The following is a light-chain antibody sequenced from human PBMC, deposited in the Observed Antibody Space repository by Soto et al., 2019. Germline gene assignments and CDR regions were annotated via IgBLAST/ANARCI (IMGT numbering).Light chain of an antibody. CDR1: QSVSSSY. Sequence: EIVLTQSPGNLSLSPGERATLSCRASQSVSSSYLAWYQHKPGQAPRLLIYGASSRATGIPDRFSGSGSGTDFSLTISRLEPEDLAVYYCLQYDNSPLYTFGQGTKLEIK. CDR3: LQYDNSPLYT. J-gene: IGKJ2*01. V-gene: IGKV3-20*01. CDR2: GAS.